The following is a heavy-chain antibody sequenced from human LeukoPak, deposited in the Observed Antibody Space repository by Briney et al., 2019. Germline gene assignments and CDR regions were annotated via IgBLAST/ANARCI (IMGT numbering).Heavy chain of an antibody. J-gene: IGHJ4*02. CDR2: VSGSGGST. Sequence: GGSLRLSCAASGFTFSSYAMSWVRQAPGKGLEWVSAVSGSGGSTCYADSVKGRFTISRDNSKNTLFLQMNSLRAEDTAVYYCAKAGGYYDTSGAPFDYWGQGTLVTVSS. CDR1: GFTFSSYA. D-gene: IGHD3-22*01. V-gene: IGHV3-23*01. CDR3: AKAGGYYDTSGAPFDY.